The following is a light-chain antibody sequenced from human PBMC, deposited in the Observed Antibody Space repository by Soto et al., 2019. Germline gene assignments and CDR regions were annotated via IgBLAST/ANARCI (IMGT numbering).Light chain of an antibody. V-gene: IGKV3-11*01. CDR2: DAS. CDR3: QQRSNWPPYT. Sequence: EIVLTQSPATLSLSPGERATLSCRASQSVSSYLAWYQQKPGQAPRLLIYDASNRATGIPARFRGSGSGTDFTLTISSLEPEDFAVYYCQQRSNWPPYTCGQGTKLEIK. CDR1: QSVSSY. J-gene: IGKJ2*01.